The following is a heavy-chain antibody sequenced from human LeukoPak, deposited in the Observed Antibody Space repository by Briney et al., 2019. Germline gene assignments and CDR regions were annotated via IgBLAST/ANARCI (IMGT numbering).Heavy chain of an antibody. D-gene: IGHD3-10*01. J-gene: IGHJ4*02. V-gene: IGHV3-53*01. CDR3: ARESNYYGSGSPFDY. CDR1: GFIVSSNH. CDR2: IYSGGST. Sequence: GGSLRLSCAASGFIVSSNHMSWVRQAPGKGLEWVSVIYSGGSTYYADSVKGRFTISRDNSKNTLFLQMNSLRAEDTAVYYCARESNYYGSGSPFDYWGQGTLVTVSS.